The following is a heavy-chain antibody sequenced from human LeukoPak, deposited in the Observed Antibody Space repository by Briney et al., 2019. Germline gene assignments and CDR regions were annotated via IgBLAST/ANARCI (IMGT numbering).Heavy chain of an antibody. D-gene: IGHD2-2*01. CDR3: ARAPTVLVGYCSSSSCQADY. CDR2: IRNTGATK. V-gene: IGHV3-11*01. CDR1: GFTFSDYY. J-gene: IGHJ4*02. Sequence: GGSLRLSCAASGFTFSDYYMSWIRQAPGKGLEWLSYIRNTGATKYYAESVKGRFTISRDNDENSVYLEMNSLRVEDTAVYYCARAPTVLVGYCSSSSCQADYWGQGTLVIVSS.